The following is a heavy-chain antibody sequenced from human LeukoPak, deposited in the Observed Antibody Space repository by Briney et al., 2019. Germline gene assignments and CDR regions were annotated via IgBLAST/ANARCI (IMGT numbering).Heavy chain of an antibody. V-gene: IGHV5-10-1*01. CDR3: ASWGDSSGKVWDY. J-gene: IGHJ4*02. CDR2: IDPSDSYT. Sequence: GESLKISCKGSGYSFTSYWISWVRQMPGKGLERMGRIDPSDSYTNYSPSFQGHVTISADKSISTAYLQWSSLKASDTAMYYCASWGDSSGKVWDYWGQGTLVTVSS. D-gene: IGHD6-19*01. CDR1: GYSFTSYW.